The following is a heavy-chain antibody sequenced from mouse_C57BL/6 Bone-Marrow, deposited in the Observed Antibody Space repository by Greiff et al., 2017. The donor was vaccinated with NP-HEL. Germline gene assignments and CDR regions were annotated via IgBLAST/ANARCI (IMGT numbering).Heavy chain of an antibody. CDR2: INPNNGGT. J-gene: IGHJ3*01. CDR1: GYTFTDYY. V-gene: IGHV1-26*01. D-gene: IGHD6-2*01. Sequence: VQLQQSGPELVKPGASVKISCKASGYTFTDYYMNWVKQSHGKSLEWIGDINPNNGGTSYNQKFKGKATLTVDKSSSTAYMELRSLTSEDSAVYYCARSLVPWFAYWGQGTLVTVSA. CDR3: ARSLVPWFAY.